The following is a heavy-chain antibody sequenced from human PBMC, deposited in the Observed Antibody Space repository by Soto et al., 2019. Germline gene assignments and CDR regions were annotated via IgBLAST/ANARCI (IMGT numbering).Heavy chain of an antibody. CDR1: GGSFSGYY. V-gene: IGHV4-34*01. CDR3: ARGQLLSLYTSYYYYMDV. CDR2: INHSGST. J-gene: IGHJ6*03. D-gene: IGHD2-2*01. Sequence: QVQLQQWGAGLLKPSETLSLTCAVYGGSFSGYYWSWIRQPPGKGLEWIGEINHSGSTNYNPSLKSRVTISVDTSKNQFSLKLSSVTAADTAVYYCARGQLLSLYTSYYYYMDVWGKGTTVTVSS.